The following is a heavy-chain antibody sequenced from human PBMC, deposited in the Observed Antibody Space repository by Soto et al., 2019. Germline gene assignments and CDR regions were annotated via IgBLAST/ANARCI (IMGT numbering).Heavy chain of an antibody. CDR2: TYYRSKWYN. D-gene: IGHD2-15*01. V-gene: IGHV6-1*01. CDR3: AREAYCSGGSCYLGYYYYVDV. Sequence: SHTLSLTCAISGDSVSSNSAAWNWIRQSPSRGLEWLGRTYYRSKWYNDYAVSVKSRITINPDTSKNQFSLQLNSVTPEDTAVYYCAREAYCSGGSCYLGYYYYVDVWGKGTTVTVSS. J-gene: IGHJ6*03. CDR1: GDSVSSNSAA.